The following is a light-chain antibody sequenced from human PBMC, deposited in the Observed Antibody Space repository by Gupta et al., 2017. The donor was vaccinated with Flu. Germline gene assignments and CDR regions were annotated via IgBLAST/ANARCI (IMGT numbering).Light chain of an antibody. J-gene: IGKJ2*01. Sequence: DIQMTQSPSSLSASVGDRVTITCRASQSISRSLNWYQQKPGRAPKLLIYGASTLHSGVPSRFSGSGPGIDLTLTISRRQPEDFATYSFQQSYCSPLYTFGQGTRLDI. CDR1: QSISRS. V-gene: IGKV1-39*01. CDR3: QQSYCSPLYT. CDR2: GAS.